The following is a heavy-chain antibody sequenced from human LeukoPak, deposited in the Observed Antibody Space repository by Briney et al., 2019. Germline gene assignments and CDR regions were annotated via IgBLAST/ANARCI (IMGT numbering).Heavy chain of an antibody. CDR1: GFTFSSYG. V-gene: IGHV3-30*18. D-gene: IGHD1-26*01. Sequence: GGSLRLSCAASGFTFSSYGMHWVRQAPGKGLEWVAVISYDGSNKYYADSVKGRFTISRDNSKNTLYLQMSSLRAEDTAVYYCAKINIVGAINGDYWGQGTLVTVSS. J-gene: IGHJ4*02. CDR3: AKINIVGAINGDY. CDR2: ISYDGSNK.